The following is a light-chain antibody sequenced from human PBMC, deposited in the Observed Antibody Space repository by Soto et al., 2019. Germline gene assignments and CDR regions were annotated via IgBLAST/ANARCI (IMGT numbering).Light chain of an antibody. CDR2: GVS. Sequence: QSALTQPASVSGSPGQSITISCSGTISDFVVYNYVSWYQQHPGKAPKLMLYGVSKRPSGVSNRFSGSKSGDTASLTISGLQAEDEADYYCSSYTNINTRACVFGTGTKLTVL. CDR1: ISDFVVYNY. J-gene: IGLJ1*01. CDR3: SSYTNINTRACV. V-gene: IGLV2-14*01.